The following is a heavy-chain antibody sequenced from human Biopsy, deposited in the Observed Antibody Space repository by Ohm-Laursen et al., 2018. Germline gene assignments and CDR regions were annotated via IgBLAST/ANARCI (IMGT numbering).Heavy chain of an antibody. CDR1: GYSFTKYY. Sequence: GASVKVSCNASGYSFTKYYINWVRQAPGQGLEWMGIINPTGGTTSYAEKFQGRVTLTRDTSTGTVYLELNSLIYEDTALYYCARDKTGSSVFGPYYYGMDVWGQGTTVTVSS. CDR2: INPTGGTT. J-gene: IGHJ6*02. V-gene: IGHV1-46*01. D-gene: IGHD3-9*01. CDR3: ARDKTGSSVFGPYYYGMDV.